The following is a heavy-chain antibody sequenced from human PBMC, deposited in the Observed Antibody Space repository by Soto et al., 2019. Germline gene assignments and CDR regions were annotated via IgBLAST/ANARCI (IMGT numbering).Heavy chain of an antibody. Sequence: VQLVESGGGVVQPGRSLRLSCAASGFTFSSYGMHWVRQAPGKGLEWVAVIWYDGSNKYYADSVKGRFTISRDNSKNTLYLQMNSLRAEDTAVYYCARDLGFGESYGMDVWGQGTTVTVSS. CDR2: IWYDGSNK. CDR3: ARDLGFGESYGMDV. CDR1: GFTFSSYG. D-gene: IGHD3-10*01. V-gene: IGHV3-33*01. J-gene: IGHJ6*02.